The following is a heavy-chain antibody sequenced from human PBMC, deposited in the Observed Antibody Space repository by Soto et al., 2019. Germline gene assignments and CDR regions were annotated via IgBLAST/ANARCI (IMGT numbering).Heavy chain of an antibody. J-gene: IGHJ4*02. D-gene: IGHD3-22*01. V-gene: IGHV3-30-3*01. Sequence: GGSLRLSCEGSGFTSSSYIMHRVRQAPGKGLEWEALISFDGSKKNYADSVKGRFTISRDNSKNMMYLQMNSLRPEDTAVYYCARGVFYYYGSSGYSPDYWGQGTLVTVSS. CDR3: ARGVFYYYGSSGYSPDY. CDR2: ISFDGSKK. CDR1: GFTSSSYI.